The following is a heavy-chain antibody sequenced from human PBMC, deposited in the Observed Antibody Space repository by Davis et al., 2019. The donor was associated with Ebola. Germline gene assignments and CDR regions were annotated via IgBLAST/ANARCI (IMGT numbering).Heavy chain of an antibody. D-gene: IGHD2-2*01. CDR2: INPNSGGT. V-gene: IGHV1-2*04. J-gene: IGHJ6*02. CDR1: GYTFTGYY. CDR3: ANSITLGIVVVPKGGMDV. Sequence: ASVKVSCKASGYTFTGYYMHWVRQAPGQGLEWMGWINPNSGGTNYAQKFQGWVTMTRDTSISTAYMELSRLRSDDTAVYYCANSITLGIVVVPKGGMDVWGQGTTVTVSS.